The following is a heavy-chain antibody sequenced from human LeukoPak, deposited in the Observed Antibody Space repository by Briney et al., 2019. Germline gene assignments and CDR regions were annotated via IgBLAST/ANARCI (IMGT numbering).Heavy chain of an antibody. Sequence: GGSLRLSCTASGFTFSTYTMNWVRQAPGKGLEWISSISSGSSYISYADSVKGRFTISRDNAKNSLNLQMNSLRAEDTAVYYCARAGSSRPNFYFDYWGQGTLVTVSS. CDR2: ISSGSSYI. CDR3: ARAGSSRPNFYFDY. J-gene: IGHJ4*02. CDR1: GFTFSTYT. V-gene: IGHV3-21*01. D-gene: IGHD6-13*01.